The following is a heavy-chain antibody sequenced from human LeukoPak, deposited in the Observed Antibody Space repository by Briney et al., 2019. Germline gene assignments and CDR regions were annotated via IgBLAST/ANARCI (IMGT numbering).Heavy chain of an antibody. CDR2: IYPGDSDT. J-gene: IGHJ4*02. Sequence: GESLRISCKGSGYSFTSYWIGWMRQMPGKGLEWMGIIYPGDSDTRYSPSFQGQVTISADKSISTAYLQWSSLKASDTAMYYCARQISDSSGNFDYWGQGTLVTVSS. D-gene: IGHD3-22*01. CDR1: GYSFTSYW. CDR3: ARQISDSSGNFDY. V-gene: IGHV5-51*01.